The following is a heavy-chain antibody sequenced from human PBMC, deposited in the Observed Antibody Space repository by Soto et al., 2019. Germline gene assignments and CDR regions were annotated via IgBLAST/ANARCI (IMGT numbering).Heavy chain of an antibody. D-gene: IGHD3-16*01. J-gene: IGHJ4*02. V-gene: IGHV1-18*01. CDR2: ISAYNGHT. CDR3: ARGRTWGARDFDY. Sequence: QVQLVQSGGEVKRPGASVRVSCKASGCTFNTYGISWVRQDPGQGLEWMGWISAYNGHTDYAQKFQGRVTMTTDTSTNTVSMELRSLTSDDTAVYYCARGRTWGARDFDYWGQGTLVTVSS. CDR1: GCTFNTYG.